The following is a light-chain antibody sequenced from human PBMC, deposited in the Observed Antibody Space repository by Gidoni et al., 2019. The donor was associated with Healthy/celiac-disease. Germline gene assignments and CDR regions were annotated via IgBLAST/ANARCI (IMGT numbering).Light chain of an antibody. J-gene: IGKJ3*01. CDR1: QSVLYSSNNKNY. CDR3: QQYYSTLLFT. CDR2: WAS. V-gene: IGKV4-1*01. Sequence: DIVMTQSPDSLAVSLGERATINCKSSQSVLYSSNNKNYLAWYQQKPGQPPKLLIYWASTRESGVPDRFSGSGSGTDFTLTISSLQAEDVAVYYCQQYYSTLLFTFXPXTKVDIK.